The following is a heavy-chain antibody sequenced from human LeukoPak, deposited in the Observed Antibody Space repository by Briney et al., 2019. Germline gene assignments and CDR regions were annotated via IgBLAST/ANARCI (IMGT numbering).Heavy chain of an antibody. J-gene: IGHJ4*02. CDR1: GFTFSTYG. CDR3: AIDTIPGQQLTDGGYYFDY. Sequence: SGGSLRLSCAASGFTFSTYGMHWVRQAPGKGLEWVAFIRFDGSYQYYADSVKGRFTISRDNAKNSLYLQMNSLRAEDMALYYCAIDTIPGQQLTDGGYYFDYWGQGTLVTV. V-gene: IGHV3-30*02. D-gene: IGHD6-13*01. CDR2: IRFDGSYQ.